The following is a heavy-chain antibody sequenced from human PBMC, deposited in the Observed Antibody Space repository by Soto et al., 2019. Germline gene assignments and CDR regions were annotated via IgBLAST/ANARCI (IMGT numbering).Heavy chain of an antibody. D-gene: IGHD2-2*01. V-gene: IGHV3-48*02. CDR1: GFTFSSYS. CDR2: ISSSSSTI. CDR3: ASLVVVPAANGLGEQPRVNYYGMDV. J-gene: IGHJ6*02. Sequence: GGSLRLSCAASGFTFSSYSMNWVRQAPGKGLEWVSYISSSSSTIYYADSVKGRFTISRDNAKNSLYLQMNSLRDEDTAVYYCASLVVVPAANGLGEQPRVNYYGMDVWGQGTTVTVSS.